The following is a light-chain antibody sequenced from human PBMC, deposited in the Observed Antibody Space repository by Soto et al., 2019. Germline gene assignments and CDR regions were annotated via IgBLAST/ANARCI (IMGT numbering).Light chain of an antibody. V-gene: IGLV1-51*01. Sequence: QSVLTQPPSVSAAPGQKVTISCSGSSSNIGNNDVSWFQQLPGTAPKLLIYDNDKRPSGIPDRFSGSKSGTSATLGITGLQTGDEADHYCGTWDSSLSAVVFGGGTKLTVL. J-gene: IGLJ2*01. CDR2: DND. CDR3: GTWDSSLSAVV. CDR1: SSNIGNND.